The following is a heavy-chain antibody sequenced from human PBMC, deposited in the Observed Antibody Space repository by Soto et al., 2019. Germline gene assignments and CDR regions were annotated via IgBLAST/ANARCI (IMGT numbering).Heavy chain of an antibody. Sequence: GSGPTLVNPTQTLTLTCTFSGFSLSTSGMCVSWIRQPPGKALEWLARIDWDDDKYYSTSLKTRLTISKDTSKNQVVLTMTNMDPVDTATYYCARGSTYYYYMDVWGKGTTVTVSS. CDR1: GFSLSTSGMC. CDR3: ARGSTYYYYMDV. D-gene: IGHD1-26*01. CDR2: IDWDDDK. V-gene: IGHV2-70*11. J-gene: IGHJ6*03.